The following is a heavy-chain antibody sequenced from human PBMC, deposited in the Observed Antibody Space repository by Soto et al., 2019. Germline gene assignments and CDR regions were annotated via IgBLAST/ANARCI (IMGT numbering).Heavy chain of an antibody. CDR3: GQSSGYYTFDY. J-gene: IGHJ4*02. CDR2: INAGNGNT. V-gene: IGHV1-3*05. D-gene: IGHD3-22*01. Sequence: QVQLVQSGAEEKKPGASVKVSCKASGYTFTSYAMHWVRQAPGQRLEWMGWINAGNGNTKYSQKFQGRVTITSDTSASTAYMELSSLRSEDTAVYDCGQSSGYYTFDYWGQGTLVTVSS. CDR1: GYTFTSYA.